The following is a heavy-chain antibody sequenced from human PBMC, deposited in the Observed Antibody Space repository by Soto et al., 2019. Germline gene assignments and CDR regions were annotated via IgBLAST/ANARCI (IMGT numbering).Heavy chain of an antibody. CDR3: AQLMGIAVAGTFPPAVIDY. CDR2: ISYDGSNK. Sequence: GGSLRLSCAASGFTFSSYGMHWVRQAPGKGLEWVAVISYDGSNKYYADSVKGRFTISRDNSKNTLYLQMNSLRAEDTAVYYCAQLMGIAVAGTFPPAVIDYWGQGTLVTVSS. J-gene: IGHJ4*02. V-gene: IGHV3-30*03. D-gene: IGHD6-19*01. CDR1: GFTFSSYG.